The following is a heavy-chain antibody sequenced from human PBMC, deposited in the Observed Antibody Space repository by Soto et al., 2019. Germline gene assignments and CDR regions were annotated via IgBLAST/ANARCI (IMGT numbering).Heavy chain of an antibody. CDR1: GDSMSSSDYY. J-gene: IGHJ6*02. D-gene: IGHD3-3*01. CDR3: VRRGVVILPYSYYYGMDV. Sequence: SETLSLTCAVSGDSMSSSDYYWGWIRQPPGKGLEWIGSIYYSGSTYYNPSLQSRVPISVDTSKNQFSLKLKSVTAADTAVYYCVRRGVVILPYSYYYGMDVSGQGTTITVSS. CDR2: IYYSGST. V-gene: IGHV4-39*01.